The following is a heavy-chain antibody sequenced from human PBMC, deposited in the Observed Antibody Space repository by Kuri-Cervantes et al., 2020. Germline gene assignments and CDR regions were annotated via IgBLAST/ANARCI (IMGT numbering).Heavy chain of an antibody. D-gene: IGHD4/OR15-4a*01. V-gene: IGHV4-34*01. CDR1: GGSFSGYY. CDR3: ARAGAGVRPIDF. CDR2: IYHSGST. J-gene: IGHJ4*02. Sequence: SETLSLTCAVYGGSFSGYYWNWIRQPPGKGLEWIGSIYHSGSTYYNPSLKSRVTISVDTSKNQFSLKLSSVTAADTAVYYCARAGAGVRPIDFWGQGTLVTVSS.